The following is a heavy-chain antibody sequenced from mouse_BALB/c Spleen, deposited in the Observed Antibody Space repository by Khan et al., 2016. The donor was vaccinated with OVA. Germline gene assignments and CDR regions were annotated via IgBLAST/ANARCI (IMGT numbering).Heavy chain of an antibody. CDR3: ARAYYGNDYYAMDN. CDR1: GFNFSSYG. V-gene: IGHV5-6*01. Sequence: EVELVESGGDLVKPGGSLKLSCAASGFNFSSYGVSWVRQTPDKRLEWVATISRGGSYTYYADSVKGRFTISRDNAKNTLYLQMCSLKSEDTAMYYCARAYYGNDYYAMDNWGQGTSVTVSS. D-gene: IGHD2-9*01. CDR2: ISRGGSYT. J-gene: IGHJ4*01.